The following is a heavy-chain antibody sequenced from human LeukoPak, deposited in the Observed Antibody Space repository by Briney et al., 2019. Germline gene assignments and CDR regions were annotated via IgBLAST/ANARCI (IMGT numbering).Heavy chain of an antibody. CDR3: AREGGYSSGWYYFDY. CDR2: ISSSSSTI. Sequence: GGSLRLSCAASGFTFSSYSMNWVRQAPGKGLEWVSYISSSSSTIYYADSVKGRFTISRDNAKNSLYLQINSLRAEDTAVYYCAREGGYSSGWYYFDYWGQGTLVTVSS. CDR1: GFTFSSYS. V-gene: IGHV3-48*01. J-gene: IGHJ4*02. D-gene: IGHD6-19*01.